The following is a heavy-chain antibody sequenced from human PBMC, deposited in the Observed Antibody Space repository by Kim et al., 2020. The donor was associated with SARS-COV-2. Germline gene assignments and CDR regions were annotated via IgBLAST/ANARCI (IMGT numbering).Heavy chain of an antibody. Sequence: GGSLRLSCVASGFTFRSFWMTWVRQAPGKGLEWVASIKDDGSEKNYVDSAKGRFTIARNNAKNSMHLQMTYLRVEDTAEYYCLRDFLGAGGQGTTVTVSS. CDR3: LRDFLGA. CDR2: IKDDGSEK. V-gene: IGHV3-7*01. CDR1: GFTFRSFW. D-gene: IGHD3-3*01. J-gene: IGHJ6*02.